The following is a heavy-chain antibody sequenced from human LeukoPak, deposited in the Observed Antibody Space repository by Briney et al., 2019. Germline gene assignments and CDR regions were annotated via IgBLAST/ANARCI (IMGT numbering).Heavy chain of an antibody. CDR1: GFTFSAYS. D-gene: IGHD6-13*01. J-gene: IGHJ4*02. V-gene: IGHV3-21*01. Sequence: GGSLRLSCAASGFTFSAYSMNWVRQAPGKGLEWVSSISGSSIYINYADSVKGRFTISSDNAKNSLYLQMNSLRAEDTAVYYCAREDASSWDYWGQGILVTVSS. CDR3: AREDASSWDY. CDR2: ISGSSIYI.